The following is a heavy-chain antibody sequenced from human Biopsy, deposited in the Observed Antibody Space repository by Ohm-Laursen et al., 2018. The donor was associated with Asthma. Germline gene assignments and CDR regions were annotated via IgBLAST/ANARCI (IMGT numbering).Heavy chain of an antibody. J-gene: IGHJ4*02. Sequence: SLRLSCTASGRHFGSYNMHWARQAPGKGLEWVAVITFDGSTQHYGDSVKGRFTISRDNSKNMLFLQMNSLRAEDTTVYYCLRDTLGYYFDIWGQGTQVTFS. V-gene: IGHV3-30-3*01. CDR3: LRDTLGYYFDI. CDR2: ITFDGSTQ. CDR1: GRHFGSYN. D-gene: IGHD6-13*01.